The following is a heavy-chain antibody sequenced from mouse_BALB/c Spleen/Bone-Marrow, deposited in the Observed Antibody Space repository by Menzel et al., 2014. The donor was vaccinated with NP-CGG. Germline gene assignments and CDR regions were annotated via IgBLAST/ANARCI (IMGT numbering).Heavy chain of an antibody. Sequence: DVHLVESGGGLVKPGGSLKLSCAASGFAFSSYDMSWVRQTPEKRLEWVAYISSGGGSTYYPDTVKGRFTISRDNAKNTLYLQMSSLKSEDTAMYYCAREVLRDYFDYWGQGTTLTASS. CDR1: GFAFSSYD. J-gene: IGHJ2*01. CDR3: AREVLRDYFDY. CDR2: ISSGGGST. V-gene: IGHV5-12-1*01. D-gene: IGHD1-1*01.